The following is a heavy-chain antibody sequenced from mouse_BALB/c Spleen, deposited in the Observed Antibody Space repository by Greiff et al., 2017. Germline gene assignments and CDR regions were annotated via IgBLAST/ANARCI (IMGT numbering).Heavy chain of an antibody. CDR2: ISSGSSTI. J-gene: IGHJ4*01. CDR1: GFTFSSFG. Sequence: EVHLVESGGGLVQPGGSRKLSCAASGFTFSSFGMHWVRQAPEKGLEWVAYISSGSSTIYYADTVKGRFTISRDNPKNTLFLQMTSLRSEDTAMYYCARSEDYYAMDYWGQGTSVTVSS. CDR3: ARSEDYYAMDY. V-gene: IGHV5-17*02.